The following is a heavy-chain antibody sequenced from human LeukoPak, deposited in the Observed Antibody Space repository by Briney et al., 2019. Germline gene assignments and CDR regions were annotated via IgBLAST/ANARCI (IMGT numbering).Heavy chain of an antibody. CDR3: AREQGQQWRRFDS. V-gene: IGHV3-23*01. D-gene: IGHD6-19*01. Sequence: GGSLRLSCAASGFTFSNYGMSWVRQAPGKGLEWVAAISGGGATTYYTDPVTGRFTISRDNSRNTLYLQMNSLTTEDTGVYYCAREQGQQWRRFDSWGQGSPVTVSS. CDR1: GFTFSNYG. CDR2: ISGGGATT. J-gene: IGHJ4*02.